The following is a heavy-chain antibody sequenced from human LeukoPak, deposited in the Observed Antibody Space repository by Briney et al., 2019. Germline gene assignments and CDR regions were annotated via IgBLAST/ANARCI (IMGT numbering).Heavy chain of an antibody. J-gene: IGHJ4*02. Sequence: GGSLRLSCAASGFTFSSYGMHWVRQAPGKGLEWVAVISYDGSNKYYADSVKGRFTISRDNSKNTLYLQMNSLRAEDTAVYYCAKVSTGIAVEALDCWGQGTLVTVSS. CDR1: GFTFSSYG. CDR2: ISYDGSNK. V-gene: IGHV3-30*18. CDR3: AKVSTGIAVEALDC. D-gene: IGHD6-19*01.